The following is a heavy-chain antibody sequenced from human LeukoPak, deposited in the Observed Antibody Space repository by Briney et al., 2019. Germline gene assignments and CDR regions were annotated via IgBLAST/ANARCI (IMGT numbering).Heavy chain of an antibody. J-gene: IGHJ4*02. Sequence: SETLSLTCTVSGGSISSSSYYWGWIRQPPGKGLEWIGSIYYSGSTYYNPSLKSRVTISVDTSKNQFSLKLSSVTAADTAVYYCARRKYSGYDHDYWGQGTLVTVSS. CDR2: IYYSGST. CDR1: GGSISSSSYY. V-gene: IGHV4-39*01. CDR3: ARRKYSGYDHDY. D-gene: IGHD5-12*01.